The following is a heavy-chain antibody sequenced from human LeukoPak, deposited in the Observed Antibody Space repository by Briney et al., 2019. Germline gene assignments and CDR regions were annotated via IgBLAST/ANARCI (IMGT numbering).Heavy chain of an antibody. CDR1: GFTFSSYA. D-gene: IGHD4-17*01. J-gene: IGHJ4*02. CDR2: IYSGGST. V-gene: IGHV3-66*01. Sequence: GGSLRLSCAASGFTFSSYAMSWVRQAPGKGLEWVSVIYSGGSTYYADSVKGRFTISRDNSKNTLYLQMNSLRAEDTAVYYCARLTTVTTNYWGQGTLVTVSS. CDR3: ARLTTVTTNY.